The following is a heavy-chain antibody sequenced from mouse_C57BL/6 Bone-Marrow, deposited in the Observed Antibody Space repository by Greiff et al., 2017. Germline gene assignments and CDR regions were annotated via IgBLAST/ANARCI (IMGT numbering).Heavy chain of an antibody. CDR1: GFTFSSYA. D-gene: IGHD1-1*02. CDR3: AREDYGYDAMDY. CDR2: ISDGGSYT. V-gene: IGHV5-4*01. J-gene: IGHJ4*01. Sequence: EVHLVESGGGLVKPGGSLKLSCAASGFTFSSYAMSWVRQTPEKRLEWVATISDGGSYTYYPDNVKGRFTISRDNAKNNLYLQMSHLKSEDTAMYYCAREDYGYDAMDYWGQGTSVTVSS.